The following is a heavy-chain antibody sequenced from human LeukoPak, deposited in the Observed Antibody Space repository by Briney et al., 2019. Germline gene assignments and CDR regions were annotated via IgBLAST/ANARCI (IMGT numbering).Heavy chain of an antibody. D-gene: IGHD1-14*01. V-gene: IGHV3-21*04. CDR3: AKDEKPDAKWSIDY. Sequence: GGSLRLSCAASGFTFSSYSMNWVRQAPGKGLEWVSSISSSSSYIYYADSVKGRFTISRDNAKNSLYLQMNSLRAEDMAVYYCAKDEKPDAKWSIDYWGQGTLVTVSS. CDR2: ISSSSSYI. CDR1: GFTFSSYS. J-gene: IGHJ4*02.